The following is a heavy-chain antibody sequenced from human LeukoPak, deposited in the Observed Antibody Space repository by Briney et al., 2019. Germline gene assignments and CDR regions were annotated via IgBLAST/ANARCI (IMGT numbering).Heavy chain of an antibody. CDR2: INSDGSST. V-gene: IGHV3-74*01. Sequence: GGSLRLSCAASGSTFSSYWMHWVRQAPGKGLVWVSRINSDGSSTSYADSVKGRFTISRDNAKNTLYLQMNSLRAEDTAVYYCARSYSSGWPKPAYYFDYWGQGTLVTVSS. CDR3: ARSYSSGWPKPAYYFDY. CDR1: GSTFSSYW. J-gene: IGHJ4*02. D-gene: IGHD6-19*01.